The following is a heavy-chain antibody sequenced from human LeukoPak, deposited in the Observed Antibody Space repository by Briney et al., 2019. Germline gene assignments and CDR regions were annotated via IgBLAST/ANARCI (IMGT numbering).Heavy chain of an antibody. V-gene: IGHV1-69*04. CDR2: IIPILGIA. CDR3: ARDLRLPQGRNAFDI. J-gene: IGHJ3*02. Sequence: ASVKVSCKASGGTFSSYAISWVRQAPGQGLEWMGRIIPILGIANYAQKFQGRVTITADKSTSTAYMELRSLGTEDTAVYYCARDLRLPQGRNAFDIWGQGTMVTVSS. CDR1: GGTFSSYA. D-gene: IGHD2-21*02.